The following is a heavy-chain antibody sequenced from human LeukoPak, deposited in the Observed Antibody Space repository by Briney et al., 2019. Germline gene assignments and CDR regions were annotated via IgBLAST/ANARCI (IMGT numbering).Heavy chain of an antibody. D-gene: IGHD2/OR15-2a*01. CDR3: ARAIGLDFDF. V-gene: IGHV3-74*01. CDR2: INSDGSST. J-gene: IGHJ4*02. CDR1: GFTFSSYS. Sequence: GGSLRLSCAASGFTFSSYSMNWVRQAPGKGLVWASRINSDGSSTTYADSVKGRFTISRDNAKNTLYLQMNSLRAEDTAMYYCARAIGLDFDFWGQGTLVTVSS.